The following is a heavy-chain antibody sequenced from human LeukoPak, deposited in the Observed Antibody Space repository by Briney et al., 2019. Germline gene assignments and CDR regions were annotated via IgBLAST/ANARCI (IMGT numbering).Heavy chain of an antibody. J-gene: IGHJ4*02. D-gene: IGHD1-26*01. CDR1: GGSISSYY. CDR2: IYYSGST. CDR3: AREGSGSYYVY. V-gene: IGHV4-59*12. Sequence: SETLSLTCTVSGGSISSYYGSWIRQPPGKGLEWIGYIYYSGSTNYNPSLKSRVTMSVDTSKNQFSLNLSSVTAADTAVYYCAREGSGSYYVYWGQGTLVTVSS.